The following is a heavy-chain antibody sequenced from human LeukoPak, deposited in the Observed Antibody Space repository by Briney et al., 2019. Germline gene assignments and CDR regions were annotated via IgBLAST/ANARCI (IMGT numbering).Heavy chain of an antibody. D-gene: IGHD3-10*01. Sequence: SETLSLTCAVYGGSFSGYYWSWIRQPPGKGLEWIGEINHSGSTNYNPSLKSRVTISVDTSKNQFSLKLSSVTAADTAVYSCARGGLLWFGESSGGQGTLVTVSS. CDR2: INHSGST. J-gene: IGHJ4*02. CDR1: GGSFSGYY. V-gene: IGHV4-34*01. CDR3: ARGGLLWFGESS.